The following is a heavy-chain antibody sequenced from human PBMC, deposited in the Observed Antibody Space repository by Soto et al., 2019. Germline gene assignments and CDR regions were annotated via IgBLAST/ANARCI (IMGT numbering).Heavy chain of an antibody. D-gene: IGHD4-17*01. J-gene: IGHJ6*02. V-gene: IGHV3-23*01. CDR1: GFTFSSYA. CDR2: ISGSGGST. CDR3: ARDRGLGKYYYYYGMDV. Sequence: PGGSLRLSCAASGFTFSSYAMSWVRQAPGKGLEWVSAISGSGGSTYYADSVKGRFTISRDNSKNTLYLQMNSLRAEDTAVYYCARDRGLGKYYYYYGMDVWGQGTTVTVSS.